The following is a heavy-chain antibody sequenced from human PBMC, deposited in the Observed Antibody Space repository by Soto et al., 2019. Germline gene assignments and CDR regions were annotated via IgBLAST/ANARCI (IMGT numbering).Heavy chain of an antibody. CDR2: ISAYNGNT. D-gene: IGHD3-10*01. CDR1: GYTFTSYG. J-gene: IGHJ5*02. CDR3: ARDLYYGSGSYYVGNWFDP. Sequence: ASVKVSCKAPGYTFTSYGISWVRQAPGQGLEWMGWISAYNGNTNYAQKLQGRVTMTTDTSTSTAYMELRSLRSDDTAVYYCARDLYYGSGSYYVGNWFDPWGQGTLVTVSS. V-gene: IGHV1-18*01.